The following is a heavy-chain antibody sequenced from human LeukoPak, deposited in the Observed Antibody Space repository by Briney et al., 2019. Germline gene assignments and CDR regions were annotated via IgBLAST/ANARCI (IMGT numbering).Heavy chain of an antibody. V-gene: IGHV4-4*07. D-gene: IGHD2-2*01. CDR2: IYTSGST. CDR1: GGSISSYY. J-gene: IGHJ4*02. CDR3: ARETTQSSTSSFDY. Sequence: SETLSLTCTVSGGSISSYYWSWIRQPAGKGLEWIGRIYTSGSTNYNPSLKSRVTMSVDTSKNQFSLKLSSVTAADTAVYYCARETTQSSTSSFDYWGQGTLVTASS.